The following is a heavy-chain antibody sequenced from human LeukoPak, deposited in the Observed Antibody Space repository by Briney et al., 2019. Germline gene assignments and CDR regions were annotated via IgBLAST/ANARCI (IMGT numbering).Heavy chain of an antibody. Sequence: SETLSLTCAVYGGSFSGYYWSWIRQPPGKGLEWIGEINHSGSTNYNPSLKSRVTISVDTSKNQFSLELSSVTAADTAVYYCARAMGTIFGESDYWGQGTLVTVSS. CDR1: GGSFSGYY. J-gene: IGHJ4*02. V-gene: IGHV4-34*01. D-gene: IGHD3-3*01. CDR2: INHSGST. CDR3: ARAMGTIFGESDY.